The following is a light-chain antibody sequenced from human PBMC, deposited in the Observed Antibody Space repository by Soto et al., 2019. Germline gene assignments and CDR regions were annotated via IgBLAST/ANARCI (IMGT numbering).Light chain of an antibody. Sequence: QSALTQPASVSGSPGQSITISCTVTSSDVGGYNYVSWYQQHPGKAHKLMIYDVSNRPSGVSNRFSGSKSGNTASLTISGLQAEDEVDYYCSSYTSSSTAVFGGGTKLTVL. J-gene: IGLJ2*01. CDR1: SSDVGGYNY. CDR2: DVS. CDR3: SSYTSSSTAV. V-gene: IGLV2-14*01.